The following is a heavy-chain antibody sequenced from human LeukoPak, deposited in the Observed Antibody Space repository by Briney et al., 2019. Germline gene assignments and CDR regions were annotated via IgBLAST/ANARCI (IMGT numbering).Heavy chain of an antibody. CDR3: AKDWEMRYWQGGFDS. V-gene: IGHV1-2*02. CDR1: GYTFTGYY. CDR2: IDPRTGDT. J-gene: IGHJ4*02. Sequence: ASVKVSCKASGYTFTGYYMHWVRQAPGQGLEWMGWIDPRTGDTHYAQQFRDRFSLTRDTSSSTAYMDLSRLTSDDTAIYFCAKDWEMRYWQGGFDSWGQGTLLTVSS. D-gene: IGHD2-15*01.